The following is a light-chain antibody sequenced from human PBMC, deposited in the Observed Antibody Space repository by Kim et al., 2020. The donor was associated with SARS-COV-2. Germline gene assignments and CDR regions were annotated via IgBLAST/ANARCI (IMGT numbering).Light chain of an antibody. CDR1: QSVSTY. V-gene: IGKV3-11*01. CDR3: QQRSNWPPLT. CDR2: DAS. J-gene: IGKJ4*01. Sequence: SPGERATLSCRASQSVSTYLAWYQQKSGQAPRLLIYDASTRATGIPARFSGSGSGTDFTLTISSLEPEDFAVYYCQQRSNWPPLTFGGGTKVEIK.